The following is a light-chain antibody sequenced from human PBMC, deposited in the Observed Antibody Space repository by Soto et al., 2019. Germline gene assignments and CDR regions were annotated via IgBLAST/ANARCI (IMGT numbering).Light chain of an antibody. CDR1: QDISNY. J-gene: IGKJ4*01. CDR3: QQYEDLPLT. V-gene: IGKV1-33*01. CDR2: DAS. Sequence: DIQMTQSPSSLSASVGDRVTITCQASQDISNYLNWYQQKPGKAPKLLIFDASNVETGVPSRFIGSGSGTDCTFTIHSLQPEDAATYYCQQYEDLPLTFGGGTKVGIK.